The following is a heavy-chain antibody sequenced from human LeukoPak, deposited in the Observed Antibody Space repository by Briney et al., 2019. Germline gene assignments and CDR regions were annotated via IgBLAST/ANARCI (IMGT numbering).Heavy chain of an antibody. Sequence: SETLSLTCAVYGGSFSGYYWSWIRQPPGKGLEWIGEINHSGSTNYNPPLKSRVTISVDTSKNQFSLKLSSVTAADTAVYYCARDFYYYDSSGYYYFDYWGQGTLVTVSS. D-gene: IGHD3-22*01. CDR3: ARDFYYYDSSGYYYFDY. CDR2: INHSGST. V-gene: IGHV4-34*01. J-gene: IGHJ4*02. CDR1: GGSFSGYY.